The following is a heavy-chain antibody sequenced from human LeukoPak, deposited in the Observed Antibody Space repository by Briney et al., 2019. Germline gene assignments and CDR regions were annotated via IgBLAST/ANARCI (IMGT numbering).Heavy chain of an antibody. CDR1: GYTFTSYA. CDR3: ARADLNSSSWSGWFDP. V-gene: IGHV1-3*01. D-gene: IGHD6-13*01. Sequence: GASVKVSCKASGYTFTSYAMHWVRQAPGQRLEWMGWINAGNGKKKYSQKFQGRVTITRDTSASTAYMELSSLRSEDTAVYYCARADLNSSSWSGWFDPWGQGTLVTVSS. CDR2: INAGNGKK. J-gene: IGHJ5*02.